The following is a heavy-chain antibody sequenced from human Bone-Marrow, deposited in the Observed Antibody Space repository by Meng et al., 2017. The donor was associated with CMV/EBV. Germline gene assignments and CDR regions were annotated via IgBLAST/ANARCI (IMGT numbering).Heavy chain of an antibody. CDR3: ARDRCKTRSSGWWFGP. CDR2: INSYNDEA. D-gene: IGHD1-26*01. Sequence: SVKVSCKASGYSFSNFGIAWVRQAPGQGLEWMGWINSYNDEAFYSHKLQDRLTMTMDTSTDTAYMELRGLRSDDTAVYYCARDRCKTRSSGWWFGPWGQGTLVTVSS. V-gene: IGHV1-18*01. J-gene: IGHJ5*02. CDR1: GYSFSNFG.